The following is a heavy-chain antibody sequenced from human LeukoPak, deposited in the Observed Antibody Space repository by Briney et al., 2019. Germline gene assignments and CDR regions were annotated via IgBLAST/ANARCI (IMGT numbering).Heavy chain of an antibody. CDR1: GCTFTGYY. CDR2: INPNSGGT. D-gene: IGHD3-22*01. V-gene: IGHV1-2*02. J-gene: IGHJ4*02. CDR3: LSQYYDSSGYYSFDY. Sequence: ASVKVSCKASGCTFTGYYMHWVRQAPGQGLEWMGWINPNSGGTNYAQKFQGRVTMTRDTSISTAYMELSRLRSDDTAVYYCLSQYYDSSGYYSFDYWGQGTLVTVSS.